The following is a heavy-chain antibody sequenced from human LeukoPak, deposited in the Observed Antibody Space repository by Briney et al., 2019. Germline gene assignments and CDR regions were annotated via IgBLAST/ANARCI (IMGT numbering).Heavy chain of an antibody. Sequence: GESRKISCKGSGYSFTTYWIAWVRQMPGKGLEWMGIIYPGDSDTRYSPSFQGQVTISADKSISTAYLQWSSLRSSDTAMYYCARRAGINHFDYWGQGSLVTVSS. CDR2: IYPGDSDT. J-gene: IGHJ4*02. V-gene: IGHV5-51*01. CDR3: ARRAGINHFDY. CDR1: GYSFTTYW. D-gene: IGHD3-10*01.